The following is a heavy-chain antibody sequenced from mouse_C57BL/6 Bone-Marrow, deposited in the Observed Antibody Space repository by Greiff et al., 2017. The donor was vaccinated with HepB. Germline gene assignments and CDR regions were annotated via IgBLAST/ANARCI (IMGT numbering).Heavy chain of an antibody. CDR1: GYTFTDYY. CDR2: INPYNGGT. D-gene: IGHD1-1*01. CDR3: ANYYGSSWYAMDY. J-gene: IGHJ4*01. V-gene: IGHV1-19*01. Sequence: EVQLQQSGPVLVKPGASVKMSCKASGYTFTDYYMNWVKQSHGKSLEWIGVINPYNGGTSYNQKFKGKATLTVDKSSSTAYMELNSLTSEDSAVYYCANYYGSSWYAMDYWGQGTSVTVSS.